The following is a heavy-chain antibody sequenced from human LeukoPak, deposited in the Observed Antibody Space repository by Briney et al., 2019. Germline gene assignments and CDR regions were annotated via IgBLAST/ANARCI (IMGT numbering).Heavy chain of an antibody. J-gene: IGHJ3*01. Sequence: GGSLRLSCAASGFTFSSSEMNWVRQAPGKGLEWVANINRDGGETYCVDSVEGRLTISRDNAKNSLSLQTNSLRAEDTAVYYCARGSSNGFDVWGQGTMVTVSA. CDR3: ARGSSNGFDV. CDR2: INRDGGET. V-gene: IGHV3-7*05. CDR1: GFTFSSSE. D-gene: IGHD3-10*01.